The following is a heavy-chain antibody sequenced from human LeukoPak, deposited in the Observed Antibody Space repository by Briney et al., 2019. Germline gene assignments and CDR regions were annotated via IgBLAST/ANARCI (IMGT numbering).Heavy chain of an antibody. J-gene: IGHJ4*02. CDR1: GYTFTGYY. D-gene: IGHD4-17*01. Sequence: ASVKVSCKASGYTFTGYYIHWVRQAPGQGLEWMGWINPNSGGTNYAQKFQGRVTMTRDTSISTAYVELSRLRSDDTAMYYCARVHYYGDYSNDYWGQGTLVTVSS. CDR2: INPNSGGT. CDR3: ARVHYYGDYSNDY. V-gene: IGHV1-2*02.